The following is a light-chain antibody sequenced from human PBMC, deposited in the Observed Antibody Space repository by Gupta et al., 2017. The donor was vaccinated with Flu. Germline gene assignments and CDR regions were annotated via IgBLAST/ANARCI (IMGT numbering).Light chain of an antibody. V-gene: IGKV1-5*03. CDR2: RAS. J-gene: IGKJ1*01. CDR3: RQEDSYPRT. Sequence: DIQMTQSPSSLSASLGDRVTITCRASQSVSTWLAWYQQKPGKAPKLLIYRASSLEGGIPSRFGGSGSGTEFTLTISSRQPDDFATYYCRQEDSYPRTFGQGTKVEIK. CDR1: QSVSTW.